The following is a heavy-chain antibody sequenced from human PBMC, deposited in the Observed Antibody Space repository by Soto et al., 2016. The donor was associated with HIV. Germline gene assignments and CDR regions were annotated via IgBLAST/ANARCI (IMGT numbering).Heavy chain of an antibody. CDR3: ALGRFRYI. V-gene: IGHV3-66*01. J-gene: IGHJ1*01. CDR2: IYGGGST. Sequence: EMQLVESGGDLVQPGGSLRLSCVVSGSTVNSDYMSWVRQPPGKGLEWVSLIYGGGSTSYADSVKGRFTISRDKSKSTVYLQMNSLRVEDTAVYYCALGRFRYIWGQGTLVTVSS. CDR1: GSTVNSDY. D-gene: IGHD3-9*01.